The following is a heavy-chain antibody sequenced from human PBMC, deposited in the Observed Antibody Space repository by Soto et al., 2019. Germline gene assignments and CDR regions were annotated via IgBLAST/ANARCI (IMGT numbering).Heavy chain of an antibody. CDR1: GYTFTSYG. V-gene: IGHV1-18*01. CDR3: ARCGYSSSWYRGSWDYFDY. CDR2: ISAYNGNT. D-gene: IGHD6-13*01. J-gene: IGHJ4*02. Sequence: GASVKVSCKASGYTFTSYGISWVRQAPGQGLEWMGWISAYNGNTNYAQKLQGRVTMTTDTSTSTAYMELRSLRSDDTAVYYCARCGYSSSWYRGSWDYFDYWGQGTQVTVSS.